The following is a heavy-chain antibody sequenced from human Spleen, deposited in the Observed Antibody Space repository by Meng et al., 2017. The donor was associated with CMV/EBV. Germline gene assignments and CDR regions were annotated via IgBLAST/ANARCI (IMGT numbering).Heavy chain of an antibody. V-gene: IGHV4-38-2*02. D-gene: IGHD2-21*01. CDR1: GDSISSDYY. CDR3: ARGQTSGLNNFYSAYCDWFDP. J-gene: IGHJ5*02. Sequence: SETLSLTCSVSGDSISSDYYWVWIRQSPGKGLEWIGSVYHTGSHYYRSSLESRMTISMDMPKNQFSLTLTSVTAADTATYYCARGQTSGLNNFYSAYCDWFDPWGQGSLVTVSS. CDR2: VYHTGSH.